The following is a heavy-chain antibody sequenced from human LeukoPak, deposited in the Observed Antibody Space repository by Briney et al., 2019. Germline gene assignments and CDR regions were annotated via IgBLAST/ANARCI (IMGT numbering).Heavy chain of an antibody. CDR1: GYTFTSYG. D-gene: IGHD2-2*01. J-gene: IGHJ4*02. CDR2: ISAYNGNT. CDR3: ARGRKVPAARQRCGDY. Sequence: VASVKVSCKASGYTFTSYGISWVRQAPGQGLEWMGWISAYNGNTNYAQKLQGRVTMTTDTSTSTAYMELRSLRSDDTAVYYCARGRKVPAARQRCGDYWGQGTLVTVSS. V-gene: IGHV1-18*01.